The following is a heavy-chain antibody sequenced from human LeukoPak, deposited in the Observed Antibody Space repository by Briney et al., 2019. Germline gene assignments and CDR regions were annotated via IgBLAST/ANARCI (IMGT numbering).Heavy chain of an antibody. V-gene: IGHV3-30-3*01. J-gene: IGHJ4*02. Sequence: GRSLRLSCAASGFTFSSYAMHWARQAPGKGLEWVAVISYDGSNKYYADSVKGRFTISRDNSKNTLYLQMNSLRAEDTAVYYCARDRDPGFDYWGQGTLVTVSS. CDR2: ISYDGSNK. CDR1: GFTFSSYA. D-gene: IGHD2-21*01. CDR3: ARDRDPGFDY.